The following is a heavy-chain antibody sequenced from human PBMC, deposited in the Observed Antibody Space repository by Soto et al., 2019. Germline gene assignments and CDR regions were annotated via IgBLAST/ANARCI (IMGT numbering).Heavy chain of an antibody. V-gene: IGHV3-30-3*01. D-gene: IGHD4-4*01. J-gene: IGHJ4*02. CDR2: ISYDGSNK. CDR3: ARDGVTGTVY. CDR1: GFTFSSYA. Sequence: QVQLVESGGGVVQPGRSLRLSCAASGFTFSSYAMHWVRQAPGKGLEWVAVISYDGSNKYYADSVKGRFTISRDNSKNTLYLQMNSLRAEDTAVYYCARDGVTGTVYWGQGTLVTVSS.